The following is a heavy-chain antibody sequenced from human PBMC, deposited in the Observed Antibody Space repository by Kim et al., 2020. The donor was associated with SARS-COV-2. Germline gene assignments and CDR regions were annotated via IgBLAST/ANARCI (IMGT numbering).Heavy chain of an antibody. V-gene: IGHV3-23*01. CDR1: GFTFSSYA. Sequence: GGSLRLSCAASGFTFSSYAMSWVRQAPGKGLEWVSAISGSGGSTYYADSVKGRFTISRDNSKNTLYLQMNSLRAEDTAVYYCAKDPAHSFDWLLSYYFDYWGQGTLVTVSS. D-gene: IGHD3-9*01. CDR2: ISGSGGST. CDR3: AKDPAHSFDWLLSYYFDY. J-gene: IGHJ4*02.